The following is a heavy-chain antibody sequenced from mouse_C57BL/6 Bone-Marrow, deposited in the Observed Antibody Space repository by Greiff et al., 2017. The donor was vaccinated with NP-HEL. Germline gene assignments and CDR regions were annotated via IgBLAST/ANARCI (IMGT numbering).Heavy chain of an antibody. CDR1: GYTFTSYW. D-gene: IGHD2-3*01. CDR2: IYPGNSDT. Sequence: VQLQQSGTVLARPGASVKMSCKTSGYTFTSYWMHWVKQRPGQGLEWIGAIYPGNSDTSYNQKFKGKAKLTAVTSASTAYMELSSLTNEDSAVYYCTRSRWLLPSFAYWGQGTLVTVSA. V-gene: IGHV1-5*01. J-gene: IGHJ3*01. CDR3: TRSRWLLPSFAY.